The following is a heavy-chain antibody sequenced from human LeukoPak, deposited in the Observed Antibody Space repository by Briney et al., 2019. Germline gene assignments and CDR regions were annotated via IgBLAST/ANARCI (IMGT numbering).Heavy chain of an antibody. J-gene: IGHJ4*02. V-gene: IGHV3-7*01. CDR2: IKQDGSEK. D-gene: IGHD3-10*01. CDR1: GFTFSSYW. CDR3: ARDRLLWFGESLDY. Sequence: GGSLRLSCAASGFTFSSYWMSWVRQAPGEGLEWVANIKQDGSEKYYVGSVKGRFTISRDNAKNSLYLQMNSLRAEDTAVYYCARDRLLWFGESLDYWGQGTLVTVSS.